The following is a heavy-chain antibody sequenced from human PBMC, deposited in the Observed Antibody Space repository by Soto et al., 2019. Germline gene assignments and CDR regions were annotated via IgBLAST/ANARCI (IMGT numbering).Heavy chain of an antibody. CDR2: IYSGGST. CDR1: GFTVSSNY. D-gene: IGHD2-2*01. CDR3: AIGVYMPDAFDI. Sequence: EVQLVESGGGLVQPGGSLRLSCAASGFTVSSNYMSWVRQAPGKGLEWVSVIYSGGSTDYADSVKGRYTISRDNSKNTLYLQINRLKAEDTAVYYCAIGVYMPDAFDIWGQGTMVSVSS. V-gene: IGHV3-66*01. J-gene: IGHJ3*02.